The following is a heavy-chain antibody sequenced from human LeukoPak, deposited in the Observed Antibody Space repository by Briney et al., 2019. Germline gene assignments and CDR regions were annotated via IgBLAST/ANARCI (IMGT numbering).Heavy chain of an antibody. CDR3: ATGDQHFDY. D-gene: IGHD7-27*01. J-gene: IGHJ4*02. CDR2: TYYRSKWYN. V-gene: IGHV6-1*01. CDR1: GDSVSNNIAT. Sequence: SQTLSLTCAISGDSVSNNIATWNWIRQSPSRGLEWLGRTYYRSKWYNNYAVSVKRRITINPDTSKNQFSLQLNSVTPEDTAVYYCATGDQHFDYWGQGTLVTVSS.